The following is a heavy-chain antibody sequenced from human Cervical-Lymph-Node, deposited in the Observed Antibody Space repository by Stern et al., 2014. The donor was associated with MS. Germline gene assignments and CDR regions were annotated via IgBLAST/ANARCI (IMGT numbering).Heavy chain of an antibody. CDR1: GGTFSNYA. J-gene: IGHJ6*02. CDR3: ARGGSSSYYLGDHYYAMDV. CDR2: IISIFEAA. Sequence: VQLVESGAEVKKPGSSGKVSCKASGGTFSNYAISWVRQAPGQGPEWMGGIISIFEAANYAQKFQGRVTITADDSRSTTYMEVRSLRSDDTAVYYCARGGSSSYYLGDHYYAMDVWGQGTTVTVSS. V-gene: IGHV1-69*01. D-gene: IGHD6-6*01.